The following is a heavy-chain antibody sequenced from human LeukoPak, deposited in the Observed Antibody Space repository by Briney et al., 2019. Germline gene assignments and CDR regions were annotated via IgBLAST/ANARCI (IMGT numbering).Heavy chain of an antibody. Sequence: SETLSLTCAVYGGSFSGYYWSWIRQPPGKGLEWIGEINHSGSTNYSPSLTSRVTISVDTSKNQFSLKLSSVTAADTAVYYCARLYCSGGSCFGYYYYYMDVWGKGTTVTVSS. CDR1: GGSFSGYY. V-gene: IGHV4-34*01. CDR2: INHSGST. J-gene: IGHJ6*03. CDR3: ARLYCSGGSCFGYYYYYMDV. D-gene: IGHD2-15*01.